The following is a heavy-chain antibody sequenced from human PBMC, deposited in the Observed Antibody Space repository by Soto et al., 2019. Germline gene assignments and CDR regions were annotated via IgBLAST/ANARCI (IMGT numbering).Heavy chain of an antibody. V-gene: IGHV4-34*01. Sequence: SETLSLTCAVYGGSFSGYYWSWIRQPPGKGLEWIGEINHSGSTNYNPSLKSRVTISVDTSKNQFSLKLSSVTAADTAVYYCARGIKDHVLLWFGELMGFDYWGQGTLVTVSS. CDR2: INHSGST. CDR1: GGSFSGYY. J-gene: IGHJ4*02. CDR3: ARGIKDHVLLWFGELMGFDY. D-gene: IGHD3-10*01.